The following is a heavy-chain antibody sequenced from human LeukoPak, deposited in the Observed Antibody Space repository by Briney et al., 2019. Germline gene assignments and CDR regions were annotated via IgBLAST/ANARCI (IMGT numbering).Heavy chain of an antibody. J-gene: IGHJ4*02. V-gene: IGHV4-39*07. D-gene: IGHD4-17*01. CDR3: ARGLVDYELPKGYIDY. CDR1: GGSFSSTSYY. Sequence: SETLSLTCTVSGGSFSSTSYYWGWIRQPPGKGLEWIGTISYSKSAYYNTSLKSRVTISVDTSKSQFSLKLRSVTAADTAVYFCARGLVDYELPKGYIDYWGQGTLVTVSS. CDR2: ISYSKSA.